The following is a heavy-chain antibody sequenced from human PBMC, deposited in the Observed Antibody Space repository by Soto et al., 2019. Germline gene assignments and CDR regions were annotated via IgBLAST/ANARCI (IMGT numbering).Heavy chain of an antibody. CDR1: GFTFSFYW. CDR2: IKPDGSET. Sequence: EVQLVESGGGLVQPGGSLRVSCADSGFTFSFYWMSWVRQAPGKGLEWVADIKPDGSETYYVDSVKGRFTISRDNDKKSPYLQMTVLRAEDTAVYYCTRIYPVVPAATGGFDYWGQGTLVTVSS. D-gene: IGHD2-2*01. V-gene: IGHV3-7*04. CDR3: TRIYPVVPAATGGFDY. J-gene: IGHJ4*02.